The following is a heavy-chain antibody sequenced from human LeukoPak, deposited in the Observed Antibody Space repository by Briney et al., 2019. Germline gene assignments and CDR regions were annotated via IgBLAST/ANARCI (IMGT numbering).Heavy chain of an antibody. CDR1: GFTFSSYA. Sequence: GGSLRLSCAASGFTFSSYAMSWVRQTPGKGLEWVSGISDSGGGTYYADSVKGRFTISRDNSKNTLYLQMNSLRAEDTALYYCAKDLTPFDYWGQGTLVTVSS. J-gene: IGHJ4*02. CDR2: ISDSGGGT. V-gene: IGHV3-23*01. CDR3: AKDLTPFDY.